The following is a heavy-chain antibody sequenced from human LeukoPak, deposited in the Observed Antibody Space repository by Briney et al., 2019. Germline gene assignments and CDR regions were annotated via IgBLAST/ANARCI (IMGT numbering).Heavy chain of an antibody. CDR3: AKTVGWRITMIVVAAFPPDY. V-gene: IGHV3-23*01. J-gene: IGHJ4*02. D-gene: IGHD3-22*01. CDR2: ISGSGGST. Sequence: PGGSLRLSCAASGFTFSSYAMSWVRQAPGKGLEWVSAISGSGGSTYYADSVKGRFTISRDNSKNTLYLQMNSLRAEDTAVYYCAKTVGWRITMIVVAAFPPDYWGQGTLVTVSS. CDR1: GFTFSSYA.